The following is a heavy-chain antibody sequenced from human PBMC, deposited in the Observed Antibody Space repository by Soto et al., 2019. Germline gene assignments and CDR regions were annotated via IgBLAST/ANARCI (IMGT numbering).Heavy chain of an antibody. CDR1: GFTFSNAW. V-gene: IGHV3-15*07. CDR2: IKSKTDGGTT. J-gene: IGHJ4*02. D-gene: IGHD3-3*01. Sequence: ESGGGLVKPGGSLRLSCAASGFTFSNAWMNWVRQAPGKGLEWVGRIKSKTDGGTTDYAAPVKGRFTISRDDSKNTLYLQMNSLKTEDTAVYYCTTRRKDFWSGYEDDYWGQGTLVTVSS. CDR3: TTRRKDFWSGYEDDY.